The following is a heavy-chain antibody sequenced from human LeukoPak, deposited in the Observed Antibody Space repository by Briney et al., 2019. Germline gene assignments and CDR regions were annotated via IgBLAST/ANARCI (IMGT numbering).Heavy chain of an antibody. J-gene: IGHJ4*02. CDR2: IYSGGDT. CDR3: ARGLLGSGSTFDY. Sequence: GGSLRLSCVASGFTVSPYYMSWVRQAPGKGLEWVSLIYSGGDTFYTDSVKGRFTISRDNSKNTLDLQMNSLRAEDTAVYYCARGLLGSGSTFDYWGQGTLVTISS. V-gene: IGHV3-66*01. CDR1: GFTVSPYY. D-gene: IGHD3-10*01.